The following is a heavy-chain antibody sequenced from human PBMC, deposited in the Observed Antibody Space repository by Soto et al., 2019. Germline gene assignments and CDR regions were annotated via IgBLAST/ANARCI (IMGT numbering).Heavy chain of an antibody. CDR1: GFNFSTYW. V-gene: IGHV3-7*01. Sequence: GGSLRLSCAGSGFNFSTYWMSWVRQAPGKGLEWVANIKPDAGEKDYVDSVKGRFTISRDNAKNSLSLQMDSLRAEDTAVYYCARDYYWGLGTLVTVSS. J-gene: IGHJ4*02. CDR3: ARDYY. CDR2: IKPDAGEK.